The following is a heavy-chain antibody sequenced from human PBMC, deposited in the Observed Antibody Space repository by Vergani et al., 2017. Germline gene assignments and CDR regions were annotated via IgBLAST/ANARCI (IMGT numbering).Heavy chain of an antibody. J-gene: IGHJ4*02. D-gene: IGHD3-3*01. CDR2: INHSGST. Sequence: QVQLQQWGAGLLKPSETLSLTCAVYGGSFSGYYWSWIRQPPGKGLEWIGEINHSGSTNYNPSLKSRVTISVDTSKNQFSLKLSSVTAADTAVYYCARGVALSYYDFWSGYSPPYYFDCWGQGTLVTVSS. V-gene: IGHV4-34*01. CDR3: ARGVALSYYDFWSGYSPPYYFDC. CDR1: GGSFSGYY.